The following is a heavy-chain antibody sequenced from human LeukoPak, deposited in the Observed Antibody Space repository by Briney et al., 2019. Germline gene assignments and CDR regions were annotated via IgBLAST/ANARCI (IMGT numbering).Heavy chain of an antibody. J-gene: IGHJ4*02. CDR1: GFSFSSHV. CDR2: SIGSGGDT. V-gene: IGHV3-23*01. Sequence: PGGSLRLSCAASGFSFSSHVMHWVRQAPGTGLEWVSGSIGSGGDTYYADSVKGRFTISRDNSKNTLNLQMNSLRAEDTALYYCAKDQNYESSGYYGGFDCWGQGTLVTVSS. CDR3: AKDQNYESSGYYGGFDC. D-gene: IGHD3-22*01.